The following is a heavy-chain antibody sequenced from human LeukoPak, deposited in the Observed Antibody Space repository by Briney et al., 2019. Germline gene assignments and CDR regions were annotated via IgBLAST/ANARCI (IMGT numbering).Heavy chain of an antibody. V-gene: IGHV3-43*02. CDR2: ISGDGGST. CDR1: GFTFDDYA. Sequence: GGSLRLSCAASGFTFDDYAMHWVRQAPGKGLEWVSLISGDGGSTYYADSVKGRFTISRDNSENSLYLQMNSLRTEDTALYYCAKASGYSYALDAFDIWGQGTMVTVSS. CDR3: AKASGYSYALDAFDI. D-gene: IGHD5-18*01. J-gene: IGHJ3*02.